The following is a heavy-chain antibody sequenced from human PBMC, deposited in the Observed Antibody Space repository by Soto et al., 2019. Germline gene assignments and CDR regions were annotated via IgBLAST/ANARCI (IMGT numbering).Heavy chain of an antibody. J-gene: IGHJ6*02. CDR2: INPNSGGT. D-gene: IGHD6-13*01. CDR3: ARGDSSSWYGMDV. V-gene: IGHV1-2*04. Sequence: ASVKVSCKASGYTFTGYYMHWVRQAPGQGLEWMGWINPNSGGTNYAQKFQGWVTMTRDTSISTAYMELSRLRSDDTAVYYCARGDSSSWYGMDVWGHGTTVTVT. CDR1: GYTFTGYY.